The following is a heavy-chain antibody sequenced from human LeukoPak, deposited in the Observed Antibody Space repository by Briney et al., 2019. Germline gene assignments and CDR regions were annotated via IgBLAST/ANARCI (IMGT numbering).Heavy chain of an antibody. CDR3: ASQRVGRDYY. Sequence: ETLSLTCTVSGGSISSSSYYWGWIRQPSGKGLEWVANIKQDGSEKYYVDSVKGRFTISRDNAKNSLYLQMNSLRAEDTAVYYCASQRVGRDYYWGQGTLVTVSS. V-gene: IGHV3-7*01. CDR2: IKQDGSEK. J-gene: IGHJ4*02. CDR1: GGSISSSSYY. D-gene: IGHD2-2*01.